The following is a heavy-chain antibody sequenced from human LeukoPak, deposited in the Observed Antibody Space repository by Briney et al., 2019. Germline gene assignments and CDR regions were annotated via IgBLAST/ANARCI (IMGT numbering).Heavy chain of an antibody. J-gene: IGHJ4*02. Sequence: GASVTVSYKASGGTFSSYAISWVRQAPGHRLEWMGGIIPIFGTANCAQKFRGRVTITTDESTSTAYMERSSLRSEDTAVYYCASSSSKYYFDYWGQGTLVTISS. CDR1: GGTFSSYA. CDR3: ASSSSKYYFDY. V-gene: IGHV1-69*05. CDR2: IIPIFGTA. D-gene: IGHD6-6*01.